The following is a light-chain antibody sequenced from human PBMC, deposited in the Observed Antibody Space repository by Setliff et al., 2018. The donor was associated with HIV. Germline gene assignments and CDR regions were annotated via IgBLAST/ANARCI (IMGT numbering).Light chain of an antibody. CDR1: SGDFGSYDY. CDR2: DVS. J-gene: IGLJ2*01. Sequence: QCALTQPRSVSGSPGQSVTISCTGTSGDFGSYDYVSWYQHHPGKAPKLMIYDVSKRPSGVPDRFSGSRSDNTASLPISGLQAEDEADYYCCSFAGSYTSYVLFGGGTKVTVL. V-gene: IGLV2-11*01. CDR3: CSFAGSYTSYVL.